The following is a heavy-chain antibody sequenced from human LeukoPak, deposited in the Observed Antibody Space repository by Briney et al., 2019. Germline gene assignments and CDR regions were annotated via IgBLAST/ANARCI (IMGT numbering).Heavy chain of an antibody. CDR1: GFTFSSYA. Sequence: GRSLRLSCAASGFTFSSYAMHWVRQAPGKGLEWVAVISYDRSNKYYADSVKGRFTISRDNSKNTLYLQMNSLRAEDTAVYYCASDLSYYYDSSGYPKEDYWGQGTLVTVSS. J-gene: IGHJ4*02. CDR2: ISYDRSNK. D-gene: IGHD3-22*01. CDR3: ASDLSYYYDSSGYPKEDY. V-gene: IGHV3-30*04.